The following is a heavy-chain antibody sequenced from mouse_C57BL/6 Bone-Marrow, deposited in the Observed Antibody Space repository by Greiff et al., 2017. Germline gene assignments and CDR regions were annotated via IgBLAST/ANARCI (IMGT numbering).Heavy chain of an antibody. CDR3: ARLGGGYDPYWYFDV. CDR1: GYAFSSSW. J-gene: IGHJ1*03. D-gene: IGHD1-1*02. Sequence: QVQLKQSGPELVKPGASVKISCKASGYAFSSSWMNWVKQRPGKGLEWIGRIYPGDGDTNYNGKLKGKATLTADKSASTAYMQLSSLTSEDSAVYFCARLGGGYDPYWYFDVWGTGTTVTVSS. CDR2: IYPGDGDT. V-gene: IGHV1-82*01.